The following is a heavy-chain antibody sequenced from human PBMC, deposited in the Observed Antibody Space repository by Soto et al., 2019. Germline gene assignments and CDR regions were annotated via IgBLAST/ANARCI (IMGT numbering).Heavy chain of an antibody. Sequence: EMQLVESGGGLVQPGGSLRLACAASGFTFSRDSMNWVRQAPGKELEGVSYMSSGGSTIYYADSVKGRFTISRDNAKNSLYLQMNSLRAEDTAVYYCAREGDGSRWFNYFDYWGQGTQVTVSS. V-gene: IGHV3-48*01. J-gene: IGHJ4*02. D-gene: IGHD6-13*01. CDR2: MSSGGSTI. CDR1: GFTFSRDS. CDR3: AREGDGSRWFNYFDY.